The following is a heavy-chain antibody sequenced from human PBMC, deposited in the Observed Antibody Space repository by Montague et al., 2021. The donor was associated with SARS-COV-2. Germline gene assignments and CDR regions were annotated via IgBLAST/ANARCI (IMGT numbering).Heavy chain of an antibody. Sequence: SLRLSCAASRFTFSDFWMNWVRQAPGKGLEWVADIMHDGSEKSYVDSVKGRFTISRDNAKNSLYLQMNSLRAEDTAVYYCARGSAGWYAIFGHYGMDVWGQGTTVTVSS. CDR3: ARGSAGWYAIFGHYGMDV. D-gene: IGHD6-19*01. CDR1: RFTFSDFW. V-gene: IGHV3-7*01. J-gene: IGHJ6*02. CDR2: IMHDGSEK.